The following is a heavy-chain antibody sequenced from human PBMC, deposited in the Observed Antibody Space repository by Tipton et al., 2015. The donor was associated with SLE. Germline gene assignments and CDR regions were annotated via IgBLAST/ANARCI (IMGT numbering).Heavy chain of an antibody. J-gene: IGHJ4*02. D-gene: IGHD6-13*01. CDR2: IRYDGSNK. V-gene: IGHV3-30*02. CDR1: GFTFSSYG. CDR3: AKDLAAAEGY. Sequence: SLRLSCAASGFTFSSYGMHWVRQAPGKGLEWVAFIRYDGSNKYYADSVKGRFTISRDNSKNTLYLQMNSLRAEDTAVYYCAKDLAAAEGYWGQGTLVTVSA.